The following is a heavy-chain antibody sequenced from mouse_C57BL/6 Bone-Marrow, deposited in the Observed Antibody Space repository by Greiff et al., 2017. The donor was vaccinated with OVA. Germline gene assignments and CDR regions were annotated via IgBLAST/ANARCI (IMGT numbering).Heavy chain of an antibody. D-gene: IGHD2-3*01. CDR1: GYTFTDYY. CDR3: ASCLYDGYPPYAMDY. CDR2: INPYNGGT. Sequence: VQLKQSGPVLVKPGASVKMSCKASGYTFTDYYMNWVKQSHGKSLEWIGVINPYNGGTSYNQKFKGQATLTVDKSSSTAYMELNSLTSEYSAVYYCASCLYDGYPPYAMDYWGQGTSVTVSS. V-gene: IGHV1-19*01. J-gene: IGHJ4*01.